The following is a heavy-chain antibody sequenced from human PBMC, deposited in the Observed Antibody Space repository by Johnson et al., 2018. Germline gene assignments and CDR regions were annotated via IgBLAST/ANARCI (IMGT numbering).Heavy chain of an antibody. Sequence: VQLVETGGGVVQPGRSLRLSCAASGFTFSSYGMHWVRQAPGKGLEWVAVISYDGSNKYYADSVKGRFTISRDNSKNTLYLQMNSLRAEDTAVYYCAKDGAVAGVGVGYYYYGMDVWGQGTTVTVSS. J-gene: IGHJ6*02. D-gene: IGHD6-19*01. CDR3: AKDGAVAGVGVGYYYYGMDV. V-gene: IGHV3-30*18. CDR2: ISYDGSNK. CDR1: GFTFSSYG.